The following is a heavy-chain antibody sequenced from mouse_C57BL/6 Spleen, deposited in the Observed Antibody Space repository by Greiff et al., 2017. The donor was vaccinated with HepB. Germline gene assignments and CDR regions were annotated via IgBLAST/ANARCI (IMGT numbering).Heavy chain of an antibody. CDR3: TRNWDY. Sequence: VQLQQSGAELVRPGASVTLSCKASGYTFTDYEMHRVKQTPVHGLEWIGAIDPETGGTAYNQKFKGKAILTADKSSSTAYMELRSLTSEDSAVYYCTRNWDYWGQGTTLTVSS. V-gene: IGHV1-15*01. CDR1: GYTFTDYE. CDR2: IDPETGGT. J-gene: IGHJ2*01.